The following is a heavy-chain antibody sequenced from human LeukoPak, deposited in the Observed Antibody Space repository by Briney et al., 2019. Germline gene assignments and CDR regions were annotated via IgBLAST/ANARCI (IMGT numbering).Heavy chain of an antibody. Sequence: GRFLRLSCAASGFTFSSYAMHWVRQAPGKGLEWVAVISYDGSNKYYADSVKGRFIISRDNSKNTLYLQMNSLRAEDTAVYYCARDLSTMIAQGHFDYWGQGTLVTVSS. CDR1: GFTFSSYA. CDR2: ISYDGSNK. D-gene: IGHD3-22*01. J-gene: IGHJ4*02. V-gene: IGHV3-30-3*01. CDR3: ARDLSTMIAQGHFDY.